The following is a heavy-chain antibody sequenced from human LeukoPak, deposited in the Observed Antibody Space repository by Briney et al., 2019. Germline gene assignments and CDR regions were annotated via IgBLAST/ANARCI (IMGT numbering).Heavy chain of an antibody. J-gene: IGHJ1*01. Sequence: SETLSLTCAVYGVSFSGYYWSWIRQPPGKGLEWIGEINHSGSTNYNPSLKSRVTISVDTSKNQFSLKLSSVTAADTAVYYCARAYCSGGSCYSKYFQHWGQGTLVTVSS. CDR1: GVSFSGYY. CDR3: ARAYCSGGSCYSKYFQH. V-gene: IGHV4-34*01. CDR2: INHSGST. D-gene: IGHD2-15*01.